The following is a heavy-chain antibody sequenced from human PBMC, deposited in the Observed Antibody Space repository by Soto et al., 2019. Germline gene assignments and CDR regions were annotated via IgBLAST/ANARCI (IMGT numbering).Heavy chain of an antibody. Sequence: QLQLQESGPGLVKPSETLSLTCTVSGGSISSSSYYWGWIRQPPGKGLEWIGSIYYSGSTYYNPSLKSRVTISVDTSKNQFSLKLSSVTAADTAVYYCARPGYSSSNWFDPWGQGTLVTVSS. J-gene: IGHJ5*02. V-gene: IGHV4-39*01. D-gene: IGHD6-19*01. CDR2: IYYSGST. CDR3: ARPGYSSSNWFDP. CDR1: GGSISSSSYY.